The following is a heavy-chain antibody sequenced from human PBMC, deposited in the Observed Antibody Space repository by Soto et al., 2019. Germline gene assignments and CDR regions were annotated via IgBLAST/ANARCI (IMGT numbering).Heavy chain of an antibody. D-gene: IGHD3-22*01. Sequence: TSETQSLTCPVSGGSISSGGYYWSWIRQHPGKGLEWIGYIYYSGSTYYNPSLKSRVTISVDTSKNQFSLKLSSVTAADTAVYYCARAREHYDSSGYYGNWFDPWGQGTLVTVSS. CDR2: IYYSGST. V-gene: IGHV4-31*03. CDR1: GGSISSGGYY. CDR3: ARAREHYDSSGYYGNWFDP. J-gene: IGHJ5*02.